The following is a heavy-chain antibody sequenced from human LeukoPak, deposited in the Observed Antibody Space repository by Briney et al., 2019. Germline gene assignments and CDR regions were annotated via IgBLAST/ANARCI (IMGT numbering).Heavy chain of an antibody. J-gene: IGHJ3*02. D-gene: IGHD3-22*01. CDR3: AKDLYYYDSSGYEGAFDI. CDR1: GFTFSSYG. Sequence: GGSLRLSCAASGFTFSSYGMHWVRQAPGKGLEWVAFIRYDGSNKYYADSVKGRFTISRDNSKNTLYLQMNSLRAEDTAVYYCAKDLYYYDSSGYEGAFDIWGQGTMVTVSS. V-gene: IGHV3-30*02. CDR2: IRYDGSNK.